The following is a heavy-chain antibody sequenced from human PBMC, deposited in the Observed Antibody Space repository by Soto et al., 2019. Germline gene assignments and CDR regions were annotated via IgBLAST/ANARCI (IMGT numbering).Heavy chain of an antibody. V-gene: IGHV1-18*01. J-gene: IGHJ4*02. Sequence: ASVKVSCKASGYTFTSYGISWVRQAPGQGLEWMGWISAYNGNTNDAQKLQGRVTMTTDTSTSTAYRELRSRRSDDTAVYYCAILPPREYGSFPYDILTGYYNGFDYWGQGTLVTVSS. D-gene: IGHD3-9*01. CDR2: ISAYNGNT. CDR3: AILPPREYGSFPYDILTGYYNGFDY. CDR1: GYTFTSYG.